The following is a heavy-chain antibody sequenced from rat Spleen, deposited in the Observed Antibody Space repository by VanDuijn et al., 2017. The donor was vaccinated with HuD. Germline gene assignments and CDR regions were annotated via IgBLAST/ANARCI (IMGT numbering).Heavy chain of an antibody. J-gene: IGHJ2*01. CDR3: ATRFYDGIFDY. V-gene: IGHV5-7*01. Sequence: EVRLVESGGGLVRPGRSLKLSCAASGFTFSDYNMALVRQAPKKGLEWVATISNDDSNTYYRDSVKGRFTISRDNAKNTLYLQMDSLRSEDTATYYCATRFYDGIFDYWGQGVMVTVSS. CDR1: GFTFSDYN. D-gene: IGHD1-12*02. CDR2: ISNDDSNT.